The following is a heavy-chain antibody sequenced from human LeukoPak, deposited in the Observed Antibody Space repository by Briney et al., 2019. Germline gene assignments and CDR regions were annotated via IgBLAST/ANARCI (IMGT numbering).Heavy chain of an antibody. Sequence: GGSLRLSCAVSGLTFSSSWMDWVRQAPGKGLEWVASINPDGNKKYSADSVKGRFTISRDNSKNTLYLQMNSLRAEDTAVYYCARDPYDFWSGYFQMYYYGMDVWGQGTTVTVSS. CDR3: ARDPYDFWSGYFQMYYYGMDV. CDR2: INPDGNKK. CDR1: GLTFSSSW. J-gene: IGHJ6*02. D-gene: IGHD3-3*01. V-gene: IGHV3-7*01.